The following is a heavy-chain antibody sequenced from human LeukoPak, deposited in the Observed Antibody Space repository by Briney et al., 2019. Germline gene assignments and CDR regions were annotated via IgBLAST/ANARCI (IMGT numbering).Heavy chain of an antibody. V-gene: IGHV3-48*01. Sequence: GGSLRLSCAASGFTFSSYSMNWVRQAPGKGLEWVSYISSSSSTIYYADSVKGRFTISRDNAKNSLYLRMNSLRAEDTAVYYCASFSSNSFWGQGTMVTVSS. CDR1: GFTFSSYS. J-gene: IGHJ3*01. CDR3: ASFSSNSF. CDR2: ISSSSSTI. D-gene: IGHD2-2*01.